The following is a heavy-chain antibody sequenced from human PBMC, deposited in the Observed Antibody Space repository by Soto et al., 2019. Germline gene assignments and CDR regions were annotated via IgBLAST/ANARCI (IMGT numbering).Heavy chain of an antibody. V-gene: IGHV1-69*02. CDR3: SRGGGDFVYYYYGMDV. CDR1: GGTFSSYT. J-gene: IGHJ6*02. D-gene: IGHD2-21*02. CDR2: IIPILGIA. Sequence: SVKASCKASGGTFSSYTISWARQAHGQGLEWMGRIIPILGIANYAQKFQGRVTITADKSTSTAYMELSSLRSEDTAVYYCSRGGGDFVYYYYGMDVWGQGTTVTVSS.